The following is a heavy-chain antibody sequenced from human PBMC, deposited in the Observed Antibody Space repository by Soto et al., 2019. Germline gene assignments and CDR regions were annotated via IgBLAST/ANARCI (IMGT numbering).Heavy chain of an antibody. CDR3: ARSFMVPVDFFDS. V-gene: IGHV4-59*01. CDR1: NGSLSSNY. Sequence: SETLSLTCTVSNGSLSSNYWSWIRQSPGKGLEWIGNIYYGGSTNYNPSLKSRVTMPVDTSKNQFTLKFSSVTAADTGVYFCARSFMVPVDFFDSWGQGTLVTVSS. J-gene: IGHJ4*02. CDR2: IYYGGST. D-gene: IGHD3-10*01.